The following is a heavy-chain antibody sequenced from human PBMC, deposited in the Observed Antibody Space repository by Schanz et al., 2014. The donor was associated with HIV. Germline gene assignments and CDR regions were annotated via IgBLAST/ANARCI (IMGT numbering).Heavy chain of an antibody. CDR2: INPNSGGT. J-gene: IGHJ6*02. D-gene: IGHD6-13*01. Sequence: QVQLVQSGAEVKKPGASVKVSCKATGGTFSSYAVNWVRQAPGQGLEWMGWINPNSGGTNYAQKFQGRVTMTRDTSISTAYMELSRLRSDDTAVYYCASDLSVYSSSSSVWGQGTTVTVSS. V-gene: IGHV1-2*02. CDR3: ASDLSVYSSSSSV. CDR1: GGTFSSYA.